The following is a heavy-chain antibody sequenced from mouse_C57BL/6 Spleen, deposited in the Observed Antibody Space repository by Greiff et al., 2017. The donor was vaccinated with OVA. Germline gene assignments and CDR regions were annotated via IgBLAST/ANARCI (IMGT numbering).Heavy chain of an antibody. CDR1: GYTFTSYW. V-gene: IGHV1-52*01. CDR3: ARWGVYYYGSSTYWYFDV. Sequence: QVQLQQSGAELVRPGSSVKLSCKASGYTFTSYWMHWVKQRPIQGLEWIGNIDPSDSETHYNQKFKDKATLTVDKSSSTAYMQLSSLTSEDSAVYYCARWGVYYYGSSTYWYFDVWGTGTTVTVSS. D-gene: IGHD1-1*01. CDR2: IDPSDSET. J-gene: IGHJ1*03.